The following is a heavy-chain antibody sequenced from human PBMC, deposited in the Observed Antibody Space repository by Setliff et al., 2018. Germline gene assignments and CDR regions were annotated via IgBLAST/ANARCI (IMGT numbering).Heavy chain of an antibody. J-gene: IGHJ4*02. D-gene: IGHD4-17*01. V-gene: IGHV1-69*13. Sequence: ASVKVSCKATGGTFSTYGISWVRQAPGQGLEWMGGIIPISGTSNYAQKFQGRITITADESTSTAYMELSSLRSQDTAVYYCARELRDQDYGGALDYWGQGTLVTVSS. CDR1: GGTFSTYG. CDR2: IIPISGTS. CDR3: ARELRDQDYGGALDY.